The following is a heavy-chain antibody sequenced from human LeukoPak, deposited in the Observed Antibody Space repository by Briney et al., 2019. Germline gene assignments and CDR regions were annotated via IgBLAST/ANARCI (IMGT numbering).Heavy chain of an antibody. Sequence: GGSLRLSCAASGFTFSSYEMNWVRRAPGKGLEWVSYISSSGSTIYYADSVKGRFTISRDSSKNTLYLQMNSLRGEDTAVYYCARGMSVVPDQGIDYWGQGALVTVSS. V-gene: IGHV3-48*03. D-gene: IGHD2-15*01. CDR3: ARGMSVVPDQGIDY. J-gene: IGHJ4*02. CDR1: GFTFSSYE. CDR2: ISSSGSTI.